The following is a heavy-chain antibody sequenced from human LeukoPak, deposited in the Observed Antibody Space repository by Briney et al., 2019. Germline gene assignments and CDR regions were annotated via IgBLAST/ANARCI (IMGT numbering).Heavy chain of an antibody. D-gene: IGHD2-2*01. Sequence: GGSLRLSCAASGFTFSSYAMHWVRQAPGKGLEWVAVISYDGSNKYYADSVKGRFTISRDNSKNTPYLQVNSLRAEDTAVYYCARDPVVVPAAISRYFDYWGQGTLVTVSS. J-gene: IGHJ4*02. CDR2: ISYDGSNK. CDR3: ARDPVVVPAAISRYFDY. V-gene: IGHV3-30-3*01. CDR1: GFTFSSYA.